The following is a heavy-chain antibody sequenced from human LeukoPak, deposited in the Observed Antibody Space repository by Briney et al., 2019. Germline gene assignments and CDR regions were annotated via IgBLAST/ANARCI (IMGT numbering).Heavy chain of an antibody. D-gene: IGHD7-27*01. J-gene: IGHJ4*02. CDR1: GGSITSSSYY. CDR2: IYYSGST. V-gene: IGHV4-39*01. CDR3: ARRDWGQYCFDY. Sequence: SETLSLTCTVPGGSITSSSYYWGWIRQPPGEGLEWIGSIYYSGSTYYNPSLKSRVTISVDTSKNQFSLKLSSVTAADTAVYYCARRDWGQYCFDYWGQGTLVTVSS.